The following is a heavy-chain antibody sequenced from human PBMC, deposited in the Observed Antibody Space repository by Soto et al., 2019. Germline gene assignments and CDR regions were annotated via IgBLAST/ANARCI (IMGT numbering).Heavy chain of an antibody. CDR3: TTQGSSGWYYAFDI. J-gene: IGHJ3*02. Sequence: EVQLVESGGGLVKPGGSLRLSCAASGFTFSNAWMNWVRQAPGKGLEWVGRIKSKTDGGTTDYAAPVKGRFTISRDDSKNTLYQQMNSLKTEDTAVYYCTTQGSSGWYYAFDIWGQGTMVTVSS. V-gene: IGHV3-15*07. D-gene: IGHD6-19*01. CDR1: GFTFSNAW. CDR2: IKSKTDGGTT.